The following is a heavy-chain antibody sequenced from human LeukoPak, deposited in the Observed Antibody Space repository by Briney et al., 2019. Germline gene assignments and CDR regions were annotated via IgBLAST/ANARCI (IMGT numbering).Heavy chain of an antibody. V-gene: IGHV3-21*01. J-gene: IGHJ4*02. Sequence: GGSLRLSCAASGFTFSSYSMNWVRQAPGKGLEWVSSISSSSSYIYYADSVKGRFTISRDNAKNSLYLQMNSLRAEDTAVYYCARDKGVTRFSYWGQGTLVTVSS. CDR3: ARDKGVTRFSY. D-gene: IGHD3-10*01. CDR1: GFTFSSYS. CDR2: ISSSSSYI.